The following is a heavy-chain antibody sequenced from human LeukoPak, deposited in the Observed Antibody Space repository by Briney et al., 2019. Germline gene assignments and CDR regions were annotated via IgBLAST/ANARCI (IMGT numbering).Heavy chain of an antibody. Sequence: SETLSLTCTVSGGSISNYYWTWIRQPPGNGLEWIGFISYSGSTNFNPSLNGRVSISRDTTKNLFSLRLRSVTAADTAVYFCARGRVSSSTWYSTYYYYFYMDVWGKGTTVTVSS. D-gene: IGHD1-1*01. J-gene: IGHJ6*03. CDR3: ARGRVSSSTWYSTYYYYFYMDV. CDR2: ISYSGST. CDR1: GGSISNYY. V-gene: IGHV4-59*01.